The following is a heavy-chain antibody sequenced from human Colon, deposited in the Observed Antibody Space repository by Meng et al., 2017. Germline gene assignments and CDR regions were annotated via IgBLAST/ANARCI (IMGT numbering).Heavy chain of an antibody. Sequence: HVHLQESGQGLVKPAGPLSLTCNVSDGSISNYVWSWLRHPVGKGLEWIGRIYTSGTTNYSPSLKSRVTMSVDTSKNQFSLNLSCVTAADTAMYYCARENVSGSYRPLDYWGQGTLVTVSS. CDR1: DGSISNYV. V-gene: IGHV4-4*07. CDR2: IYTSGTT. J-gene: IGHJ4*02. D-gene: IGHD3-10*01. CDR3: ARENVSGSYRPLDY.